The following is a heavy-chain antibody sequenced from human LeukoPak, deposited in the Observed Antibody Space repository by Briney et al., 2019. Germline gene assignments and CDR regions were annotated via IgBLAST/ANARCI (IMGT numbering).Heavy chain of an antibody. CDR1: GFTFSDYY. D-gene: IGHD1-26*01. Sequence: GGSLRLSCAASGFTFSDYYMSWIRQAPGKGLEWVSYIGSSGSTIYYADSVKGRFTISRDNAKNSLYLQVNSLRAEDTAVYYCARDRYVGTTTAGDSDSWGQGTLVTVSS. CDR3: ARDRYVGTTTAGDSDS. V-gene: IGHV3-11*01. CDR2: IGSSGSTI. J-gene: IGHJ4*02.